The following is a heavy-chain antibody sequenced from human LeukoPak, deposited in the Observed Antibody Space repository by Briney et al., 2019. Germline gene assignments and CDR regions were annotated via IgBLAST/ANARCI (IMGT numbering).Heavy chain of an antibody. V-gene: IGHV3-48*04. CDR1: GFTFSSYS. Sequence: GGSLRLSCAASGFTFSSYSMNWVRQAPGKGLEWVSYISSSSSTIYYADSVKGRFTISRDNAKNSLYLQMNSLRAEDTAVYYCARVQYSSGWYESYGMDVWGQGTTVTVSS. D-gene: IGHD6-19*01. J-gene: IGHJ6*02. CDR2: ISSSSSTI. CDR3: ARVQYSSGWYESYGMDV.